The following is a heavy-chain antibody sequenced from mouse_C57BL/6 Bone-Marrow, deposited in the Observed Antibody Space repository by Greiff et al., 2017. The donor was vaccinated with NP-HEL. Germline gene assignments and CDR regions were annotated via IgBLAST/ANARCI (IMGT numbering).Heavy chain of an antibody. J-gene: IGHJ3*01. V-gene: IGHV1-76*01. D-gene: IGHD4-1*01. CDR3: ARGAWAWFAY. CDR2: IYPGSGNT. Sequence: VKLMESGAELVRPGASVQLSCKASGYTFTDYYINWVKQRPGQGLEWIARIYPGSGNTYYNEKFKGKATLTAEKSSSTAYMQLSSLTSEDSAVYFCARGAWAWFAYWGQGTLVTVSA. CDR1: GYTFTDYY.